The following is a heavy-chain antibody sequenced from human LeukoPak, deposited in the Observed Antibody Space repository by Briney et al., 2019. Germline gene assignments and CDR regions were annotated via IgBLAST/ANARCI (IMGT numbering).Heavy chain of an antibody. V-gene: IGHV1-46*01. CDR1: GYTFTSYY. Sequence: ASVKVSCKASGYTFTSYYMHWVRQAPGQGLEWMGIINPIGGSTSYAQKIQGRVTMPRDTATSTVYMELSSLRSEDTAVYYCARDFGRIVVVPAAMRGWFDPWGQGTLVTVSS. J-gene: IGHJ5*02. CDR3: ARDFGRIVVVPAAMRGWFDP. CDR2: INPIGGST. D-gene: IGHD2-2*01.